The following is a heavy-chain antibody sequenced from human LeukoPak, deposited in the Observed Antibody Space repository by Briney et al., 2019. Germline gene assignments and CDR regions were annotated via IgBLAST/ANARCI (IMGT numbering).Heavy chain of an antibody. CDR3: ARARPPRNWFDP. J-gene: IGHJ5*02. CDR2: IYYSGST. CDR1: GGSISSYY. V-gene: IGHV4-59*01. Sequence: SETLSLTCTVSGGSISSYYWSWIRQPPGKGLEWIGYIYYSGSTNYNPSLKSRVTISVDTSKNQFSLKLSSVTAADTAVYYCARARPPRNWFDPWGQGTLVTVSS.